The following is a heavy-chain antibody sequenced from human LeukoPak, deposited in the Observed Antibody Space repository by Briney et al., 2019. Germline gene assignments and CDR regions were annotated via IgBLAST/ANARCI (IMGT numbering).Heavy chain of an antibody. CDR3: AKGSDGDSPLDY. CDR1: GFTFSSYG. Sequence: GRSLRLSCAASGFTFSSYGMHWVRQAPGKGLEWVAVISYDGSNKYYADSVKGRFTISRDNSKNTLYLQMNSLRAEDTAVYYCAKGSDGDSPLDYWGQGTLVTVSS. D-gene: IGHD4-17*01. J-gene: IGHJ4*02. CDR2: ISYDGSNK. V-gene: IGHV3-30*18.